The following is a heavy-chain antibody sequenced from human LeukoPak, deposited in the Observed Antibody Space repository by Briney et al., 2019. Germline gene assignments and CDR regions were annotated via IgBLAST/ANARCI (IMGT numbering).Heavy chain of an antibody. CDR2: ISFTTTTI. Sequence: GGSLRLSCAASGFSFSDYYMSWIRQAPGKGLEWTSYISFTTTTIFYAESVRGRFTISRDNAKNSLYLQMNSLRVDDTAVYYCARQVRGVDFGSWGQGTLVTVSS. J-gene: IGHJ4*02. D-gene: IGHD3-10*01. V-gene: IGHV3-11*01. CDR3: ARQVRGVDFGS. CDR1: GFSFSDYY.